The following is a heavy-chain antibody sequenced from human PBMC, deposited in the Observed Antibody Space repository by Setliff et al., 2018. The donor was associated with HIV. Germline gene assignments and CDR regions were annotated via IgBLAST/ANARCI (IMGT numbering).Heavy chain of an antibody. CDR3: VKARVDGDYYYYYYMDV. J-gene: IGHJ6*03. D-gene: IGHD4-17*01. Sequence: VGSLRLSCSASGFTFSSYAMHWVRQAPGKGLEYVSAISSNGGSTYYADSVKGRFTISRDNSKNTLYLQMSSLRAEDTAVYYCVKARVDGDYYYYYYMDVWGKGTTVTVSS. CDR1: GFTFSSYA. V-gene: IGHV3-64D*09. CDR2: ISSNGGST.